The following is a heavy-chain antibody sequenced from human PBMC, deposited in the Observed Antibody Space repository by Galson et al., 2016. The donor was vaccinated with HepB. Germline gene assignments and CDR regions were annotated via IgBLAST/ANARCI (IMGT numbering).Heavy chain of an antibody. CDR2: MIPNSGTT. D-gene: IGHD2-15*01. V-gene: IGHV1-8*01. CDR1: GFTFTTYD. CDR3: ARGRYCSGGSCYGGFDY. J-gene: IGHJ4*02. Sequence: SCKASGFTFTTYDINWVRQATGQGLEWLGWMIPNSGTTGYAQKFQGRVTMTRNTSISTAYMERSRLRSEDTAVYYCARGRYCSGGSCYGGFDYWGQGALVTVSS.